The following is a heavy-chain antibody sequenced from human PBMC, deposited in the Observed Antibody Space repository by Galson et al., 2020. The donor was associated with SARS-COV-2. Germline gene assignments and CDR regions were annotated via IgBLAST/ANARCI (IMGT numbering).Heavy chain of an antibody. CDR3: ARGNSPCVTIFGVLTGTCGMDV. V-gene: IGHV4-61*02. D-gene: IGHD3-3*01. J-gene: IGHJ6*02. Sequence: SETLYITCTVSGAYISSGSYYCSWIRQHAGKGLESIGSNYKSRNTNYNPTLWSPVTLSVDTSKNQFSLKLTSVTAADTAVYYCARGNSPCVTIFGVLTGTCGMDVWGQGTTVTVSS. CDR2: NYKSRNT. CDR1: GAYISSGSYY.